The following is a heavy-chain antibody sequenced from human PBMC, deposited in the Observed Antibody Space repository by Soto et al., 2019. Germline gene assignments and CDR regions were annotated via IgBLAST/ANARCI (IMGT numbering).Heavy chain of an antibody. CDR1: GGSLSGYY. CDR3: ATSDNRTSFYGVDV. CDR2: INHRGSS. J-gene: IGHJ6*02. V-gene: IGHV4-34*01. D-gene: IGHD6-6*01. Sequence: PSETLSLTCAVNGGSLSGYYWSWIRQSPGKGLEWIGEINHRGSSDYNPSLKSRVTLSIDASRNHVTLELTSVTAADTAVYYCATSDNRTSFYGVDVWGQGTAVTVSS.